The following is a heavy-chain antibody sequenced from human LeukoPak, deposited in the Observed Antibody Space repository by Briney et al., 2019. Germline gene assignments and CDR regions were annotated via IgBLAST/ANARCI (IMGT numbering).Heavy chain of an antibody. D-gene: IGHD5-12*01. CDR2: FDPEDGET. V-gene: IGHV1-24*01. CDR3: ATVPGVATIGPPSDAFDI. Sequence: ASVKVSCKVSGYTLTELSMHWVRQAPGKGLEWMGGFDPEDGETIYAQKFQGRVTMTEDTSTDTAYMELSSLRSEDTAVYYCATVPGVATIGPPSDAFDIWGQGTMVTVSS. J-gene: IGHJ3*02. CDR1: GYTLTELS.